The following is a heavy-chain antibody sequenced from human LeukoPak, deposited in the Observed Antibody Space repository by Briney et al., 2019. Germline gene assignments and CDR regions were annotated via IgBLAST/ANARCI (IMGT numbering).Heavy chain of an antibody. CDR2: INHSGST. J-gene: IGHJ4*02. Sequence: AETLSLSCAVYGGSFSGYYWSWIRQPPGKGLEWIGEINHSGSTNYNPSLKSRVTISVDTSKNQFSLKLSSVTAADTAVYYCARGWLGELGYWGQGNLVTVSS. CDR3: ARGWLGELGY. V-gene: IGHV4-34*01. CDR1: GGSFSGYY. D-gene: IGHD3-10*01.